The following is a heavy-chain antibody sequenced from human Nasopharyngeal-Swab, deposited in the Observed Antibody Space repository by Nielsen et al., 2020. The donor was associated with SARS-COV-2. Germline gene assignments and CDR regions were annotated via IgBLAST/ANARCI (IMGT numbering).Heavy chain of an antibody. V-gene: IGHV1-24*01. D-gene: IGHD3-3*01. Sequence: APVKVSCKVSGYTLTVLPIHWVRQAPGKGLEWMGTVVPEDGEPIYAQNFQGRVTVTEDTSTYTAYLELSSLRSEDTAVYYCASGGSGVFGVVIYAFDIWGPGTLVTVSS. CDR3: ASGGSGVFGVVIYAFDI. J-gene: IGHJ3*02. CDR1: GYTLTVLP. CDR2: VVPEDGEP.